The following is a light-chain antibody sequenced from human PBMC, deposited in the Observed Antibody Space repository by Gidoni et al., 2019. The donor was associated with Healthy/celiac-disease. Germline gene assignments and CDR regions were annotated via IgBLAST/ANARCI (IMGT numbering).Light chain of an antibody. J-gene: IGKJ2*01. CDR2: AAS. Sequence: AIRRTQSPSSLSASTGDRVTITCRASQGISSYLAWYQQKPGKAPKLLIYAASTLQSGVPSRFSGSGSGTDFTLTISCLQSEDFATYYCQQYYSYPPYTFXHXTKLEIK. V-gene: IGKV1-8*01. CDR3: QQYYSYPPYT. CDR1: QGISSY.